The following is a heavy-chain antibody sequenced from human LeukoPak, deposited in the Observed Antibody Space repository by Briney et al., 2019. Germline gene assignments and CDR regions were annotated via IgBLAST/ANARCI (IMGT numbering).Heavy chain of an antibody. J-gene: IGHJ4*02. V-gene: IGHV1-69*05. CDR2: IVPIFGTA. Sequence: SVKVSCKASGGTFSSYAISWVRQAPGQGLEWMGGIVPIFGTANYAQKFQGRVTITTDESTSTAYMELSSLRSEDTAVYYCASPPPYGDYVVFDYWGQGTLVTVSS. D-gene: IGHD4-17*01. CDR1: GGTFSSYA. CDR3: ASPPPYGDYVVFDY.